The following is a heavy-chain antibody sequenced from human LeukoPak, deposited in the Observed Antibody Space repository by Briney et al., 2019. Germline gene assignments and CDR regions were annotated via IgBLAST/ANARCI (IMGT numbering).Heavy chain of an antibody. D-gene: IGHD3-3*01. Sequence: KSSETLSLTCTVSGGSISSYYWSWIRQPPGKGLEWIGYIYYSGSTNYNPSLKSRVTISVDTSKSQFSLTLSSVTAADTAVYYCARGPGGYYDFWSGYSEAHGMDVWGQGTTVTVSS. CDR1: GGSISSYY. CDR3: ARGPGGYYDFWSGYSEAHGMDV. V-gene: IGHV4-59*12. J-gene: IGHJ6*02. CDR2: IYYSGST.